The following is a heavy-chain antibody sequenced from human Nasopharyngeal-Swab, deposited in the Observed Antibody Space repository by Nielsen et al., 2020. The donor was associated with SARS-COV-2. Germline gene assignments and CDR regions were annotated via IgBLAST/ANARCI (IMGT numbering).Heavy chain of an antibody. CDR3: AREGTQWELLDAFDI. V-gene: IGHV3-74*01. CDR1: GFTFSSYW. J-gene: IGHJ3*02. D-gene: IGHD1-26*01. CDR2: INSDGSST. Sequence: GESLKISCAASGFTFSSYWMHWVRQAPGKGLVWVSRINSDGSSTSYADSVKGRSTISRDNAKNTLYLQMNSLRAEDTAVYYCAREGTQWELLDAFDIWGQGIMVTVSS.